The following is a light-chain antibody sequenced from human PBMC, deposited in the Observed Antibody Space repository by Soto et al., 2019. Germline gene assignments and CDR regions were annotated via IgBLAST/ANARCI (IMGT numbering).Light chain of an antibody. V-gene: IGKV3-20*01. CDR3: QQYGSSPVA. J-gene: IGKJ1*01. CDR1: QRVSSSS. Sequence: IVLTQSPCTLSMSQGERATLSCRASQRVSSSSLAWYQQKPGQAPRLLIYGASSRATGIPDRFSGSGSGTDFTLTISRLEPEDSAVYYCQQYGSSPVAFGQGTKLDIK. CDR2: GAS.